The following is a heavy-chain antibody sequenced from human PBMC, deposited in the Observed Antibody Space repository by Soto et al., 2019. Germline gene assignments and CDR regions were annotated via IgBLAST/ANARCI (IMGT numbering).Heavy chain of an antibody. CDR3: APLSVSLSGPYGIHV. CDR1: GGSINSNYYY. V-gene: IGHV4-31*03. Sequence: PSETLSLTCSVSGGSINSNYYYWSWVRQRPGKGLEWLGYIFHTGSTHYNPSFKSRLSISVDTSKDQFSLRLTSMAAADTAVYYCAPLSVSLSGPYGIHVWGQGTTVTVSS. D-gene: IGHD2-15*01. CDR2: IFHTGST. J-gene: IGHJ6*02.